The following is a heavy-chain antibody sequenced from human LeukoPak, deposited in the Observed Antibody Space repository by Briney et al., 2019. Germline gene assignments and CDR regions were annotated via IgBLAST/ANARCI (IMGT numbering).Heavy chain of an antibody. CDR2: IDHSGNT. CDR3: ASSREGYSVYDLDY. J-gene: IGHJ4*02. V-gene: IGHV4-30-2*01. D-gene: IGHD5/OR15-5a*01. Sequence: SQTLSLTCAASGGTISSGGYSWSWIRQPPGKGRESIGYIDHSGNTYYNPSRKSRVTISVDRSRNQFSLKLSSVAAADTAVYYCASSREGYSVYDLDYGGQGTLVTVSS. CDR1: GGTISSGGYS.